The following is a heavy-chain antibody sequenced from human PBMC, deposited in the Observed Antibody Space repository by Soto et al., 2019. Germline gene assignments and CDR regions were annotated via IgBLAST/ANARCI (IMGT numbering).Heavy chain of an antibody. CDR2: ISSRSDI. V-gene: IGHV3-21*01. D-gene: IGHD2-2*02. Sequence: GWSLRLSCVGSGFTFSTYSINLVRQAPGKGLEWVSSISSRSDIYYADSVKGRLTISRDNEKNSVSLQMNSLRAEDTAVYYCAREYTAWPLDYGLEVWGEGTKVTVSS. J-gene: IGHJ6*04. CDR3: AREYTAWPLDYGLEV. CDR1: GFTFSTYS.